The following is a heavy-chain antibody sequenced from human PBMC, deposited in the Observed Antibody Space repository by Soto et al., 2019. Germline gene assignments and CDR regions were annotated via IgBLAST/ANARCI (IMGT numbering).Heavy chain of an antibody. CDR1: VFTVSRNY. CDR2: IYSGGST. J-gene: IGHJ5*02. V-gene: IGHV3-66*04. CDR3: AGHDWFEP. Sequence: PGGSLRLSCTATVFTVSRNYMSWVRQAPGKGLEWVSVIYSGGSTYYTDSVKGRFTISRDNSKNMLYLQMNSLRAEDSAVYYCAGHDWFEPWGQGTQVTVSS.